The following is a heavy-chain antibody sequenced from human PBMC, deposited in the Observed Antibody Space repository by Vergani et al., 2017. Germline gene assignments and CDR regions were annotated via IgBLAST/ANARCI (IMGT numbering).Heavy chain of an antibody. CDR1: GYTFTDHY. Sequence: EVQLVQSGAEVKKPGATMKISCKVSGYTFTDHYMHWVKQAPGKGLEWMGLVDPEDGETIYAEKFKGRGTIAVDTSTYTAHLELSSLRSEDTAVYYCATPQTVTTGGMEVWGQGTTVIVSS. J-gene: IGHJ6*02. CDR2: VDPEDGET. CDR3: ATPQTVTTGGMEV. V-gene: IGHV1-69-2*01. D-gene: IGHD4-17*01.